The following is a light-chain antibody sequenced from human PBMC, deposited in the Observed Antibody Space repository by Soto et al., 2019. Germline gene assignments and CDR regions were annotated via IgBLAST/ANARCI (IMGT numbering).Light chain of an antibody. J-gene: IGKJ5*01. Sequence: DIQMTQSPSSVSATEGDRVTITCRASQGINNWLAWYQQKPGKAPTLLIYVASNLQSGVPSRFSGSGSGTDFTLTISSLQPEDFATYYCQQANSFPITFGQGTRLEIK. CDR3: QQANSFPIT. CDR1: QGINNW. CDR2: VAS. V-gene: IGKV1-12*01.